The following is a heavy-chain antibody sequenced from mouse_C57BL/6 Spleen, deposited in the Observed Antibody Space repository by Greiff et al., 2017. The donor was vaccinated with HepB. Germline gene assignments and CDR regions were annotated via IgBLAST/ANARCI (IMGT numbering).Heavy chain of an antibody. CDR3: ARGGVRVFFDY. CDR1: GYTFTSYW. J-gene: IGHJ2*01. V-gene: IGHV1-69*01. Sequence: QVQLQQPGAELVMPGASVKLSCKASGYTFTSYWMHWVKQRPGQGLEWIGEIDPSDSYTNYNQKFKGKSTLTVDKSSSTAYMQLSSLTSEDSAVYYCARGGVRVFFDYWGQGTTLTVSS. D-gene: IGHD2-2*01. CDR2: IDPSDSYT.